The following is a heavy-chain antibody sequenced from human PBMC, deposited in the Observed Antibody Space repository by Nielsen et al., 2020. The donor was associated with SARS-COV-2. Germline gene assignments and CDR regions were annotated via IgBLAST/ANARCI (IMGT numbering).Heavy chain of an antibody. CDR3: ARDNWRGGAFDI. D-gene: IGHD1-20*01. V-gene: IGHV4-59*13. J-gene: IGHJ3*02. CDR1: GGSISSYY. CDR2: IYYSGST. Sequence: SEILSLTCTVSGGSISSYYWSWIRQPPGKGLEWIGYIYYSGSTNYNPSLKSRVTISVDTSKNQFSLKLSSVTAADTAVYYCARDNWRGGAFDIWGQGTMVTVSS.